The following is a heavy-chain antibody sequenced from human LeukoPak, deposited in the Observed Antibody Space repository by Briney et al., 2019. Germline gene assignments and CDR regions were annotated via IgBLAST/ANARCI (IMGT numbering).Heavy chain of an antibody. V-gene: IGHV3-74*01. D-gene: IGHD3-10*01. CDR2: INTAGSST. CDR1: RLAFSSFW. Sequence: GGSLRLSCAASRLAFSSFWMHWVRQVAGQGLVCVSRINTAGSSTSYADSVKGRFTISRDNAKNTLYLQMNSLRAEDTAVYYCARWDSYGSARLDYWGQGTLVTVSS. CDR3: ARWDSYGSARLDY. J-gene: IGHJ4*02.